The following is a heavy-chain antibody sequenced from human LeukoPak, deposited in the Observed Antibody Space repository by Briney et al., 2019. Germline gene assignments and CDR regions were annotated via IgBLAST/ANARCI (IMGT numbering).Heavy chain of an antibody. D-gene: IGHD2-15*01. J-gene: IGHJ4*02. CDR2: IGGSGSST. CDR1: GFTFNSYA. V-gene: IGHV3-23*01. Sequence: GGSLRLSCEASGFTFNSYAMSWVRQAPGKGLEWVSGIGGSGSSTYYADSVKGRFTISGDNSKNTLYLQMNSLTTEDTAVYYCARDQGYCSGGSCLYYFDYWGQGTLVTVSS. CDR3: ARDQGYCSGGSCLYYFDY.